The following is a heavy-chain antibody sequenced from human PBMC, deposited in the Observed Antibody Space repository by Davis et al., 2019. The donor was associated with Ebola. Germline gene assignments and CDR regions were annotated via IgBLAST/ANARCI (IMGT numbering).Heavy chain of an antibody. V-gene: IGHV3-30*02. D-gene: IGHD5-18*01. Sequence: PGGSLRLSCTASGFIFNSYGMHWVRQAPGKGLEWVAFITYDGSKKYYAESMQGRLSISRDNPRNILYLQMNNLRLGDTAVYYCANARYSYGAAYFDNWGQGTLVTVSS. CDR2: ITYDGSKK. CDR1: GFIFNSYG. J-gene: IGHJ4*02. CDR3: ANARYSYGAAYFDN.